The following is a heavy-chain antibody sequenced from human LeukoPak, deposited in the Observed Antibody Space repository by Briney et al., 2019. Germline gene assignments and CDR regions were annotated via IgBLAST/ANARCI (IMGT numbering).Heavy chain of an antibody. CDR2: IYYSGST. CDR3: AGGGTSGYFVYDAFDI. CDR1: GGSISSYY. Sequence: PSETLSLTCTVSGGSISSYYWSWLRQPPGKGLEWFGYIYYSGSTNYNPSLKSRVTISVDTSKNQFSLKLSSVTAADTAVYYCAGGGTSGYFVYDAFDIWGQGTMVTVSS. V-gene: IGHV4-59*01. J-gene: IGHJ3*02. D-gene: IGHD3-9*01.